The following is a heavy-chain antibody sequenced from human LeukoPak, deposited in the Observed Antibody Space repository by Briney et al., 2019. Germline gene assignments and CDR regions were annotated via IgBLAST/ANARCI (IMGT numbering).Heavy chain of an antibody. J-gene: IGHJ4*02. V-gene: IGHV4-39*01. CDR2: IYYSGST. CDR1: GGSISSSSYY. CDR3: ARRTGAYYDSSGYYYPGYFDY. Sequence: SETLSLTCTVSGGSISSSSYYWGWIRQPPGKGLEWIGSIYYSGSTYYNPSLKSRVTISVDTSKNQFSLKLSSVTAADTAVYYCARRTGAYYDSSGYYYPGYFDYWGQGTLVTVSS. D-gene: IGHD3-22*01.